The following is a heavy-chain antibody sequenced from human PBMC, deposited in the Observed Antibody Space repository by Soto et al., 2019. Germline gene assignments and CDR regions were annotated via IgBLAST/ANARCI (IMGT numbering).Heavy chain of an antibody. V-gene: IGHV3-33*01. CDR2: IWYDGSNK. CDR1: GFTFSSYG. Sequence: QVQLVESGGGVVQPGRSLRLSCAASGFTFSSYGMHWVRQAPGKGLEWVAVIWYDGSNKYYADSVKGRFTISRDNSKNTLYLQMNSLRAEDTAVYYCARAIYDRIEYSSSFIDYWGQGTLVTVSS. J-gene: IGHJ4*02. CDR3: ARAIYDRIEYSSSFIDY. D-gene: IGHD6-6*01.